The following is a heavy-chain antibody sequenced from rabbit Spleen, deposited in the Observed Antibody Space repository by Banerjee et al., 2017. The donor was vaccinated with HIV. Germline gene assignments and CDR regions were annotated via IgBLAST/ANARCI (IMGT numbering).Heavy chain of an antibody. CDR1: GFSFGDRDV. Sequence: QEHLVESGGGLVKLQGSLTLTCKASGFSFGDRDVMCGVRQAPGKGLEWIGCINTATGKAVYATWANGRFTVSRTSSTTVTLQMTSLTAADTATYFCARDLTSVVGWNFSLWGPGTLVTVS. D-gene: IGHD1-1*01. J-gene: IGHJ4*01. CDR3: ARDLTSVVGWNFSL. CDR2: INTATGKA. V-gene: IGHV1S45*01.